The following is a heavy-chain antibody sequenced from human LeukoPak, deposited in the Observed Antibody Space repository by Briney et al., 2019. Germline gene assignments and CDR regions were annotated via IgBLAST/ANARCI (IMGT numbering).Heavy chain of an antibody. D-gene: IGHD3-10*01. V-gene: IGHV4-59*01. CDR1: GGSISSYY. CDR2: IYYRGST. CDR3: ARDSRTMVRGVIIYYFDY. J-gene: IGHJ4*02. Sequence: SETLSLTCTVSGGSISSYYWSWIRQPPGKGLEWIGYIYYRGSTNYNPSLKSRVTISVDTSKNQFSLKLSSVTAADTAVYYCARDSRTMVRGVIIYYFDYWGQGTLVTVSS.